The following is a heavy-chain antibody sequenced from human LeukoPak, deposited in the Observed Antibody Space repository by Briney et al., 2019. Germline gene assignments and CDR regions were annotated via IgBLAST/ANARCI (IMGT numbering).Heavy chain of an antibody. CDR1: GYTLSSYW. Sequence: SGGSLRLSCAASGYTLSSYWMHWVRQAREGGGGWVSRINSDGSSTSYADSVKGRFTISRDNAKNTLYLQMNSLRAEDTAVYYCARGSGPIVVVPAANDYWGQGTLVTVSS. D-gene: IGHD2-2*01. J-gene: IGHJ4*02. CDR3: ARGSGPIVVVPAANDY. V-gene: IGHV3-74*01. CDR2: INSDGSST.